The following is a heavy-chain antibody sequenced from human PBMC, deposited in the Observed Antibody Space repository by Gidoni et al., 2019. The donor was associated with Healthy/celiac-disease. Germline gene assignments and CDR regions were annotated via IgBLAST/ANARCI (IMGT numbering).Heavy chain of an antibody. V-gene: IGHV3-15*01. CDR2: IKSKTDGGTT. D-gene: IGHD3-22*01. CDR3: TTRFYDSSGYYSDY. CDR1: GFTFSNAW. J-gene: IGHJ4*02. Sequence: EVQLVESGGGLVKPGGSLRLSCAASGFTFSNAWMSWVRQAPGKGLEWVGRIKSKTDGGTTDYAAPVKGRFTISRDDSKNTLYLQMNILKTEDTAVYYCTTRFYDSSGYYSDYWGQGTLVTVSS.